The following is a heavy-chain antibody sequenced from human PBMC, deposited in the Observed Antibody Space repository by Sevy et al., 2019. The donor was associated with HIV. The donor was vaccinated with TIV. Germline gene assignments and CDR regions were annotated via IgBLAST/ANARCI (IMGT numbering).Heavy chain of an antibody. CDR2: ISAYNGNT. CDR3: ARDRLWGGPGPQGHPYYYGMDV. Sequence: ASVKVSCKASGYTFTSYGISWVRQAPGQGLEWMGWISAYNGNTNYAQKLQGRVTMTTDTSTSTAYMELRSLRSDDTAVYYCARDRLWGGPGPQGHPYYYGMDVWGQGTTVTVSS. J-gene: IGHJ6*02. D-gene: IGHD3-16*01. CDR1: GYTFTSYG. V-gene: IGHV1-18*01.